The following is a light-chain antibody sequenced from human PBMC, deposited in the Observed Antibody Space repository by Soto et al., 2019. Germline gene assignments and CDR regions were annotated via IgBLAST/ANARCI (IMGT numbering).Light chain of an antibody. CDR3: QQYGSSPRNT. J-gene: IGKJ2*01. V-gene: IGKV3-20*01. CDR1: QSVSSSY. CDR2: GAS. Sequence: EIVLTQSPGTLSLSPGERATLSCRASQSVSSSYLAWYQQKPGQAPSLLIYGASSRATGIPDRFSGSGSVTDFTLTISRLEPEDFAVYYCQQYGSSPRNTFGQGTKLEIK.